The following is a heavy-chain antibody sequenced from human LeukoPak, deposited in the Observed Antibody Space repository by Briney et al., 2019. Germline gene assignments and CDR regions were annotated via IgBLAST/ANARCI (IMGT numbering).Heavy chain of an antibody. J-gene: IGHJ3*02. V-gene: IGHV4-59*01. CDR2: MYYTGTT. CDR1: GGSIRSYF. Sequence: SETLSLTCTVSGGSIRSYFWSWIRQPPGKGLEWIGYMYYTGTTNYNPSLKSRVTMSVDTSKNQFSLKLSAATAADTAVYYCARDTTAVAGGAFDIWGQGTMVTVSS. CDR3: ARDTTAVAGGAFDI. D-gene: IGHD6-19*01.